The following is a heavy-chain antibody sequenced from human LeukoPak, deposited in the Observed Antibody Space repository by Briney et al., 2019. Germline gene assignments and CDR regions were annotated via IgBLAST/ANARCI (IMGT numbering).Heavy chain of an antibody. CDR3: ATTRTQWFGELSLTPNGMDV. CDR1: GYTLTELS. CDR2: FDPEDGET. J-gene: IGHJ6*02. V-gene: IGHV1-24*01. D-gene: IGHD3-10*01. Sequence: ASVKVSCKVSGYTLTELSMHWVRQAPGKGIEWMGGFDPEDGETIYAQKFQGRVTMTEDTSTDTAYMELSSLRSEDTAVYYCATTRTQWFGELSLTPNGMDVWGQGTTVTVSS.